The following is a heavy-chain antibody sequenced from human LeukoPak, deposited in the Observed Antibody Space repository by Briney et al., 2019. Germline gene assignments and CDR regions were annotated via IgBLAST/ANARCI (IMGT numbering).Heavy chain of an antibody. CDR1: GVSFSGYY. CDR2: INHSGSI. V-gene: IGHV4-34*01. J-gene: IGHJ6*03. D-gene: IGHD3-3*01. Sequence: SETLSLTCAVYGVSFSGYYWSWIRQPPGKGLVGIGEINHSGSINYTPSLKSRGTISVDTSKNQFSLKLSSVTAADTAVYYCARGTNYDFWSGSNVMADYYYYMDVWGKGTTVTVSS. CDR3: ARGTNYDFWSGSNVMADYYYYMDV.